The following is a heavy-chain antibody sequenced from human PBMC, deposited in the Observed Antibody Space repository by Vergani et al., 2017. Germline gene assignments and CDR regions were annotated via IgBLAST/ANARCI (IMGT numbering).Heavy chain of an antibody. CDR1: GGSISSSSYY. D-gene: IGHD3-16*02. V-gene: IGHV4-39*01. CDR3: ARFGDYVWGSYRHLAY. Sequence: QLQLQESGPGLVKPSETLSLTCTVSGGSISSSSYYWGWIRQPPGKGLEWIGSIYYSGSTYYNPSLKSRVTISVDTSKNQFSLKLSSVTAADTAVYYCARFGDYVWGSYRHLAYWGQGTLVTVSS. CDR2: IYYSGST. J-gene: IGHJ4*02.